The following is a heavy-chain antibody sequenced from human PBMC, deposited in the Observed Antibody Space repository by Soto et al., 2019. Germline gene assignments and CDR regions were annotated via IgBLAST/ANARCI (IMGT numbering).Heavy chain of an antibody. CDR2: IADSETT. Sequence: SETLSLTCTVSGASMGRYYWSWIRQSPGKGLEYIGYIADSETTNYSPSLRSRVTISLEASKSQFSLKLSSVTAADTAVYYCARVDYYGAGTYLFDYWGPGTLVTVSS. J-gene: IGHJ4*02. D-gene: IGHD3-10*01. CDR3: ARVDYYGAGTYLFDY. CDR1: GASMGRYY. V-gene: IGHV4-59*01.